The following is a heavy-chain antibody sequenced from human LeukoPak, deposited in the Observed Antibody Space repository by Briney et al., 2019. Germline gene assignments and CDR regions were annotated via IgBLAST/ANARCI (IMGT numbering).Heavy chain of an antibody. CDR3: ARDRITMVRGVTPNWFDP. Sequence: GASVKVSCKASGYTFTGYYMHWVRQAPGQGLEWMGRINPNRGSTNYAQKFQGRVTITRDTSISTAYMELSRLRSDDTAVYYCARDRITMVRGVTPNWFDPWGQGTLVTVSS. J-gene: IGHJ5*02. V-gene: IGHV1-2*06. CDR2: INPNRGST. CDR1: GYTFTGYY. D-gene: IGHD3-10*01.